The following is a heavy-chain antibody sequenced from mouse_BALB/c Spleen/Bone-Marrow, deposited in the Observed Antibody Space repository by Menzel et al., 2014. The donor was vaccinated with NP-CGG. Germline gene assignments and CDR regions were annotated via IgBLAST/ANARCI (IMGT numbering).Heavy chain of an antibody. CDR3: ARLTYYGLSDY. V-gene: IGHV4-1*02. J-gene: IGHJ2*01. CDR1: GFDFSRYW. D-gene: IGHD1-2*01. CDR2: INPESSTI. Sequence: EVMLVESGGGLVQPGGSLKLSCTASGFDFSRYWMSWVRQAPGKGLQWIGEINPESSTINYTPSLKDKFIISRDNAKNTLYQQMNKVRSEDTALYYCARLTYYGLSDYWGQGTTLTVSS.